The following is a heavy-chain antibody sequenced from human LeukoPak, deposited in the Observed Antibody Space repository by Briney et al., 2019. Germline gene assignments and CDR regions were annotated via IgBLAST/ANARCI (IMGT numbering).Heavy chain of an antibody. Sequence: ASVKVSCKASGYTFTNYYMHWVRQAPGQGLDWMGIIDPSGGSTRYAQKLQGRVTMPRDTSTSTVYMELSSLRSEDTAVYYCARLSQQTFDIWGQGTLVTVSS. CDR2: IDPSGGST. J-gene: IGHJ3*02. CDR3: ARLSQQTFDI. CDR1: GYTFTNYY. V-gene: IGHV1-46*01.